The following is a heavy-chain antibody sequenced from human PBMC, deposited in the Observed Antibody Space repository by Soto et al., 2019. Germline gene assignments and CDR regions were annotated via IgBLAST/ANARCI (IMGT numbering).Heavy chain of an antibody. Sequence: SETLSLTCTVSGGSISSGDDYWTWIRQPPGKGLEWIGYIHYSGSTDYSPSLRSRVTISVDTSKNQFSLKLSSVTAADTAVYYCAREGSGFSFGYAPSYYYGLNVWGQGTTVTVSS. J-gene: IGHJ6*02. CDR3: AREGSGFSFGYAPSYYYGLNV. V-gene: IGHV4-30-4*01. CDR2: IHYSGST. D-gene: IGHD5-18*01. CDR1: GGSISSGDDY.